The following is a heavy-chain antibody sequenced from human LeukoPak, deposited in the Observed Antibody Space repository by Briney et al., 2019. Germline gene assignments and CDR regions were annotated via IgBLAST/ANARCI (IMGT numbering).Heavy chain of an antibody. CDR3: ARVGGSYAFDI. Sequence: GGSLRLSCAASGFTFSSYDMHWVRQATGKGLEWVSAIGTAGDTYYPGSVKGRFTISRENAKNSLYLQMNSLRAGDTAVYCCARVGGSYAFDIWGQGTMVTVSS. CDR1: GFTFSSYD. V-gene: IGHV3-13*01. J-gene: IGHJ3*02. CDR2: IGTAGDT. D-gene: IGHD1-26*01.